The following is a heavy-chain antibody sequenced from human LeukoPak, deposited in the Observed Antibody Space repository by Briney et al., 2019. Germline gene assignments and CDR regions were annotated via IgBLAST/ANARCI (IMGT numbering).Heavy chain of an antibody. V-gene: IGHV3-30*02. J-gene: IGHJ4*02. CDR2: IRYDGRNK. CDR1: GFTFSSYG. D-gene: IGHD3-22*01. Sequence: GGSLRLSCAASGFTFSSYGMHWVRQAPGKGLEWVAFIRYDGRNKYYADSVKGRFTISRDNSKNTLYLQMNSLRAEDTAVYYCAKAQFPYYSDGSGYPPDYWGQRTLVTVSP. CDR3: AKAQFPYYSDGSGYPPDY.